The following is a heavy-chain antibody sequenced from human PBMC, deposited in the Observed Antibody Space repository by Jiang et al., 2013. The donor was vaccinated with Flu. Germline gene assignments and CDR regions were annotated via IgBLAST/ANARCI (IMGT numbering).Heavy chain of an antibody. CDR1: GDSVSTISAS. CDR2: TYYRSKWYN. D-gene: IGHD5-24*01. CDR3: ARDRDGYDAFDV. V-gene: IGHV6-1*01. Sequence: SLTCAISGDSVSTISASWNWIRQSPSRGLEWLGRTYYRSKWYNEYAVSVKSRITINPDTSKNQFSLQLSSVTPEDTAVYYCARDRDGYDAFDVWGQGTMVTVSS. J-gene: IGHJ3*01.